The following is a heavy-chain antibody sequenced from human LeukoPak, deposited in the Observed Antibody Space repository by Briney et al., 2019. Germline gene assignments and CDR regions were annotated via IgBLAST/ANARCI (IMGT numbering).Heavy chain of an antibody. D-gene: IGHD5-12*01. Sequence: SETLSLTCAVYGGSFSDYYWSWIRQPPGKGLEWIGEISPSGSTNYKTSLKSRVTISMDTSKNQFSLRLNSVTAADTAVYYCARDHYLAPKSCGQGTLLSVSS. J-gene: IGHJ5*02. CDR1: GGSFSDYY. V-gene: IGHV4-34*01. CDR3: ARDHYLAPKS. CDR2: ISPSGST.